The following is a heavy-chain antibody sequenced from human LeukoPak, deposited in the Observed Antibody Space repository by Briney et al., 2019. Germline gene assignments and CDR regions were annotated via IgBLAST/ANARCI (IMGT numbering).Heavy chain of an antibody. D-gene: IGHD1-26*01. V-gene: IGHV4-34*01. CDR3: ARTEGGYFDY. J-gene: IGHJ4*02. CDR2: INHSGST. CDR1: GGSFSGYY. Sequence: PSETLSLTCAVYGGSFSGYYWSWIRQPPGKGLEWIGEINHSGSTNYNPSLKSRVTISVDTSKNQFSLKLSSVTAADTAVYYCARTEGGYFDYWGQGTLVTVSS.